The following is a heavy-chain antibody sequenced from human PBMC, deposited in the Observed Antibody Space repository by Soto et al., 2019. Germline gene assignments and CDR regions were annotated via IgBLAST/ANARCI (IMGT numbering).Heavy chain of an antibody. CDR3: AHTWGLPFDY. D-gene: IGHD3-16*01. CDR2: IYWNDDK. V-gene: IGHV2-5*01. J-gene: IGHJ4*02. Sequence: QITLKESGPTLVEPTQTLTLTCTYSGFSLRTTGVGVGWIRQPPGKALEWLGIIYWNDDKRYSPSLKNRFTLTSDISKSQVVLTMTNMDPVDTATYYCAHTWGLPFDYWGQGTLVIVSP. CDR1: GFSLRTTGVG.